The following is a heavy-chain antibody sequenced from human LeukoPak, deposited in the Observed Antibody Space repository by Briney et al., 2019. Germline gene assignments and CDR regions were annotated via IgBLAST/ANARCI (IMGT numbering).Heavy chain of an antibody. D-gene: IGHD6-19*01. J-gene: IGHJ4*02. CDR1: GFTFSSYA. CDR3: AKDRGSGWPKHTFDY. CDR2: ISGSGGST. Sequence: GGSLRLSCAASGFTFSSYAMSWIRQAPGKGLEWVSAISGSGGSTYYADSVKGRFTISRDNSKNTLYLQMNSLRAEDTAVYYCAKDRGSGWPKHTFDYWGQGTLVTVSS. V-gene: IGHV3-23*01.